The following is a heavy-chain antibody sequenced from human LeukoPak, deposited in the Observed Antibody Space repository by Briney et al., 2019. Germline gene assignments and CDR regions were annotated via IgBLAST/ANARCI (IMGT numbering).Heavy chain of an antibody. J-gene: IGHJ4*02. Sequence: PGGSLRLSCAASGFTFNNYAMSWVRQAPGKGLEWVSAISGNGVNTCYADSVKGRFTISRDNSRNSLYLHMNSLRAEDTAVYFCARDDQLLYYFDYWGQGTLVTVSS. CDR1: GFTFNNYA. V-gene: IGHV3-23*01. D-gene: IGHD2-2*01. CDR2: ISGNGVNT. CDR3: ARDDQLLYYFDY.